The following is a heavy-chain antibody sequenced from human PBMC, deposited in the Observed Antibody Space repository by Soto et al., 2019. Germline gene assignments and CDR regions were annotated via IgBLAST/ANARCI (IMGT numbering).Heavy chain of an antibody. D-gene: IGHD3-22*01. CDR2: IKPDGSEK. Sequence: TGGSLRLSCAASGFTFTNYWMSWVLQAPWKGLEWVANIKPDGSEKFYVDSLKGRFTMSRDNAKNSLYLQMNGLRADDTAVYYCARGDYYDTSGPFSDAFDIWGQGTMVTVSS. V-gene: IGHV3-7*04. CDR3: ARGDYYDTSGPFSDAFDI. J-gene: IGHJ3*02. CDR1: GFTFTNYW.